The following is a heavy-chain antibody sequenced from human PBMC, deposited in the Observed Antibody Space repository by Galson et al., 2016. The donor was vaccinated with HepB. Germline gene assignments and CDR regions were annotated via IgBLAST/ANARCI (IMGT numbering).Heavy chain of an antibody. CDR2: IYHSGSS. V-gene: IGHV4-4*02. Sequence: SETLSLTCAVSGGSISSSNWWNWVRQPPGKGLEWIGDIYHSGSSNYNPSLKSRVTISVDKSNNQFSLKLSSVTAADTAVYYCARGGSSIEASGTFDYWGQGTLVTVSS. D-gene: IGHD6-13*01. CDR1: GGSISSSNW. CDR3: ARGGSSIEASGTFDY. J-gene: IGHJ4*02.